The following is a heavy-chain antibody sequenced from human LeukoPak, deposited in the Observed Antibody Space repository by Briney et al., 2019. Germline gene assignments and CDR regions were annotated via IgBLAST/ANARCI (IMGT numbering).Heavy chain of an antibody. V-gene: IGHV5-51*01. CDR3: ARLTDYGDYEKFVY. J-gene: IGHJ4*02. CDR2: IYPGDSDT. D-gene: IGHD4-17*01. CDR1: GYSFTSYW. Sequence: GESLKISCKGSGYSFTSYWIGWVRQMPRKGLEWMGIIYPGDSDTRYSPSFQGEVTISADKSISTAYLQWSSLKASDTAMYVCARLTDYGDYEKFVYWGEGTRVSVSS.